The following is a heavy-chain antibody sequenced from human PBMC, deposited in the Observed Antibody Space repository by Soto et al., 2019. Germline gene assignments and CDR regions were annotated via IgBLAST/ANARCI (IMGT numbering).Heavy chain of an antibody. J-gene: IGHJ6*03. V-gene: IGHV1-18*01. CDR2: ISAYNGNT. CDR1: GYTFTSYG. D-gene: IGHD3-3*01. Sequence: ASVKVSCKASGYTFTSYGISWVRQAPGQGLEWMGWISAYNGNTNYAQKLQGRVTMTTDTSTSTAYMELRSLRSDDTAVYYCARDFWSYDFWSSYDAGSNYYYYMDVWGKGTTVTVSS. CDR3: ARDFWSYDFWSSYDAGSNYYYYMDV.